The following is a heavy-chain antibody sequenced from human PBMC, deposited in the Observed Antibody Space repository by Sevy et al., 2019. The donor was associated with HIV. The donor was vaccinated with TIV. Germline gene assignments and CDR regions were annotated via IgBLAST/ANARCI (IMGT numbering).Heavy chain of an antibody. CDR2: TSGSGGST. CDR1: GFTFSSYA. J-gene: IGHJ4*02. D-gene: IGHD4-17*01. V-gene: IGHV3-23*01. Sequence: GGSLRLSCAASGFTFSSYAMSWVRQAPGKGLEWVSATSGSGGSTYYADSVKGRFTISRDNSKNTLYLQMNSLRAEDTAVYYCANYRLPQRDYWGQGTLVTVSS. CDR3: ANYRLPQRDY.